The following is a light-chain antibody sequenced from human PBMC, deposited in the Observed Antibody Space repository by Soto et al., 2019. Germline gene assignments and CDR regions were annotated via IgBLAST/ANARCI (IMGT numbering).Light chain of an antibody. J-gene: IGKJ1*01. CDR3: QKYNSAPQP. Sequence: DIQMTQSPSSLSTSVGDRVTITCRASQCISTYLAWYQQKPVKAPKLLIYAASTLQSGVPSRFSGSGSGTDFTLTISSLQPEDVATYYCQKYNSAPQPFGQGTKVEIK. CDR1: QCISTY. V-gene: IGKV1-27*01. CDR2: AAS.